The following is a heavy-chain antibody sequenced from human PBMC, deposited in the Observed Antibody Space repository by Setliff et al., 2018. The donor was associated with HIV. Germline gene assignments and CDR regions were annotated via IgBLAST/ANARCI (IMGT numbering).Heavy chain of an antibody. J-gene: IGHJ3*02. Sequence: PSETLSLTCTVSSGPISNGGFYWSWIRHHPGKGLEWIGYIYYSGGTYYSPSLKSRVSMSIDTFKNQFSLNLTSVTAADTAVYYCARGIYRPWGGYSAFATDAFETWGQGTRVTISS. CDR1: SGPISNGGFY. CDR2: IYYSGGT. CDR3: ARGIYRPWGGYSAFATDAFET. V-gene: IGHV4-31*03. D-gene: IGHD5-12*01.